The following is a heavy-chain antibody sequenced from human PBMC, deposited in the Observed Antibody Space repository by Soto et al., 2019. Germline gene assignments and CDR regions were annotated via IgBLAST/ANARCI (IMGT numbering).Heavy chain of an antibody. V-gene: IGHV4-30-2*05. J-gene: IGHJ6*02. CDR3: ARLHRSHRYYGMDV. CDR1: GGSISSDGYS. CDR2: IYYSGNT. Sequence: SETLSLTCIVSGGSISSDGYSWSWIRQPPGKGLEWLGYIYYSGNTYYNPSLKSRGTILVDTSKNQFSLKLTSVTAADTAVYYCARLHRSHRYYGMDVWGQGTTVTVSS.